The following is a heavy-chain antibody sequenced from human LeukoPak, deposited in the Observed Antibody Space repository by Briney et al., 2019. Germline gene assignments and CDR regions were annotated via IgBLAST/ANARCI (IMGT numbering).Heavy chain of an antibody. Sequence: GESLKISCKGSGYSFTNYWIGWVRQVPGKGLEWVAMINPGDTNIAYSPSFQAQVTISADRSISTAYLQWSSLKASDTAIYYCARPRRAERDEDFWGQGTLVTVSS. V-gene: IGHV5-51*01. CDR1: GYSFTNYW. J-gene: IGHJ4*02. D-gene: IGHD1-1*01. CDR3: ARPRRAERDEDF. CDR2: INPGDTNI.